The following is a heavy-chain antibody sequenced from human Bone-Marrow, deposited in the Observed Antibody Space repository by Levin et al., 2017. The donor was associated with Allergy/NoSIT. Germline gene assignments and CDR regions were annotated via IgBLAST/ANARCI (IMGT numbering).Heavy chain of an antibody. CDR1: GFNFYTYT. V-gene: IGHV3-23*01. CDR2: IYGSGSST. CDR3: AKDVTPESMWDIDY. Sequence: GGSLRLSCAASGFNFYTYTMNWVRQAPGKGLEWVSGIYGSGSSTFYANSVRGRFTISRDNSNYNLFLQMNNLKAEDTAVYYCAKDVTPESMWDIDYWGQGVLVTVSS. J-gene: IGHJ4*02. D-gene: IGHD1-26*01.